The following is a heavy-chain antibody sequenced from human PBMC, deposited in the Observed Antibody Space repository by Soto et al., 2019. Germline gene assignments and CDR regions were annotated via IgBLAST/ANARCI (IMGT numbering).Heavy chain of an antibody. Sequence: EVQLLESGGGLVQPGGSLRLSCAASGFTFSSYAMSWVRQAPGKGLEGVSAISGSGGSTYYADSVKGRFTISRDNSKNTLYLQMNSLRAEDTAVYYCAKGEGPFDYYYYMDVWGKGTTVTVSS. D-gene: IGHD1-26*01. CDR2: ISGSGGST. CDR1: GFTFSSYA. CDR3: AKGEGPFDYYYYMDV. J-gene: IGHJ6*03. V-gene: IGHV3-23*01.